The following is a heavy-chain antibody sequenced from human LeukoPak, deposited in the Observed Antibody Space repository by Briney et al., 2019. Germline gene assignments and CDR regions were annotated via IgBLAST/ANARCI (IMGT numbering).Heavy chain of an antibody. V-gene: IGHV4-39*07. CDR2: INHSGST. CDR1: GGSISSSSYF. Sequence: PSETLSLTCTVFGGSISSSSYFWGWIRQPPGKGLEWIGEINHSGSTNYNPSLKSRVTISVDTSKNQFSLKLSSVTAADTAVYYCARGPVLLWFGELLSYPPFDYWGQGTLVTVSS. CDR3: ARGPVLLWFGELLSYPPFDY. D-gene: IGHD3-10*01. J-gene: IGHJ4*02.